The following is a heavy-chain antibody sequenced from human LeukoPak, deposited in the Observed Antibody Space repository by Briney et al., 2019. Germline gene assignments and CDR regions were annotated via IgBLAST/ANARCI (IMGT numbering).Heavy chain of an antibody. CDR2: IYYSGST. J-gene: IGHJ3*02. V-gene: IGHV4-39*07. CDR3: ARDQSSSSWSHDAFDI. CDR1: GGSISSSSYY. D-gene: IGHD6-13*01. Sequence: KASETLSLTCTVSGGSISSSSYYWGWIRQPPGKGLEWIGSIYYSGSTYYNPSLKSRVTISVDTSKNQFSLKLSSVTAADTAVYYCARDQSSSSWSHDAFDIWGQGTMVTVSS.